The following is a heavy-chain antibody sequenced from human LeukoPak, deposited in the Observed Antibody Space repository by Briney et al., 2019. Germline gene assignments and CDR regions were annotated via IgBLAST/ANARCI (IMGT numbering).Heavy chain of an antibody. CDR3: ARGRMVTTPKYGSGSYYKKNYYYYMDV. D-gene: IGHD3-10*01. CDR1: GGSISSSSYY. Sequence: PSETLSLTCTVSGGSISSSSYYWGWIRQPPGKGLEWIGSIYYSGSTYYNPSLKSRVTISVDTSKNQFSLKLSPVTAADTAVYYCARGRMVTTPKYGSGSYYKKNYYYYMDVWGKGTTVTVSS. CDR2: IYYSGST. J-gene: IGHJ6*03. V-gene: IGHV4-39*07.